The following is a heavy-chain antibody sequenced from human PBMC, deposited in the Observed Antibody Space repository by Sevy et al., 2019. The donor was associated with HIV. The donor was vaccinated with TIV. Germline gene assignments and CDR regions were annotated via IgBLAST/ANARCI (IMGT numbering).Heavy chain of an antibody. CDR1: GFTFSDYY. V-gene: IGHV3-11*01. J-gene: IGHJ6*02. CDR2: ISLSGSTI. Sequence: GGSLRLSCAASGFTFSDYYMSWIRQAPGKGLEWVSYISLSGSTIYYADSVKGRFTISRDNAKNSLYLQMNRLRAEDTAVYYCARVVKVRGVNYYNMDVWGHGTTVTVSS. D-gene: IGHD3-10*01. CDR3: ARVVKVRGVNYYNMDV.